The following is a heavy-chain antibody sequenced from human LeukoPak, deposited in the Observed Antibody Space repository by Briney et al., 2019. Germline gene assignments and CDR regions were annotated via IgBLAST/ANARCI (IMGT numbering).Heavy chain of an antibody. J-gene: IGHJ4*02. CDR2: IYHSGST. CDR3: ARVAHDDSGYYYVDY. V-gene: IGHV4-30-2*01. CDR1: GGSISSGGYS. Sequence: SETLSLTCAVSGGSISSGGYSWSWIRQPPGKGLEWIGYIYHSGSTYYNPSLKSRVTISVDTFKNQLSLKLSSVTAADTAIYYCARVAHDDSGYYYVDYWGQGTLATVSS. D-gene: IGHD3-22*01.